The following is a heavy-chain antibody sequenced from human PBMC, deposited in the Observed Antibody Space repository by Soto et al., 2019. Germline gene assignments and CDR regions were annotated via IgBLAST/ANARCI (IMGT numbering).Heavy chain of an antibody. D-gene: IGHD2-8*01. CDR2: IYRGGST. V-gene: IGHV3-66*01. Sequence: GGSLRLSCATSGFILRNTYMSWVRRAPGKGLGWVFFIYRGGSTFYADPGKGRFPVSRDSPTNFLYLQMSSLTAEDTAVYSCVNAISSTTSDHYFGQETLVTVSS. CDR1: GFILRNTY. J-gene: IGHJ4*02. CDR3: VNAISSTTSDHY.